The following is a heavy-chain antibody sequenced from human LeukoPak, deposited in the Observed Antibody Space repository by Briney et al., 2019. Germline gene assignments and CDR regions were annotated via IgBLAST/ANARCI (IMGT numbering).Heavy chain of an antibody. V-gene: IGHV3-23*01. J-gene: IGHJ4*02. Sequence: GGSLRLSCAASGFTFAGYAMTWVRQAPGKGLEWVSVISTSGGSAYYADSVKGRLTISRDNSRNTLYLQMNSLRAEDTAVYYCAKGLYYFDYWGQGTLVTVSS. CDR3: AKGLYYFDY. CDR1: GFTFAGYA. CDR2: ISTSGGSA.